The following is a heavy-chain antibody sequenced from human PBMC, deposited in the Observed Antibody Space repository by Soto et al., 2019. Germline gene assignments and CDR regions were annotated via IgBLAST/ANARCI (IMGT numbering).Heavy chain of an antibody. J-gene: IGHJ1*01. V-gene: IGHV4-34*01. CDR1: GGSFSGYY. CDR3: ARGATASRNFQH. D-gene: IGHD1-26*01. Sequence: PSETLSLTCAIYGGSFSGYYWSWIRQPPGKGLEWIGEINHSGSTNYNPSLKSRVTISVDTSKNQFSLKLSSVTAADTAVYYCARGATASRNFQHWGQGTRVTVSS. CDR2: INHSGST.